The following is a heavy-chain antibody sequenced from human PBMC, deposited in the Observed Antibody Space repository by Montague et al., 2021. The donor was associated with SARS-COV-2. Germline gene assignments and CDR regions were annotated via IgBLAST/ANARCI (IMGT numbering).Heavy chain of an antibody. CDR2: ISHSGTT. CDR3: ARDVGPWDYGMDV. Sequence: SETLSLTCTVSGGSISNYFWNWVRQAPGKGLEWIAYISHSGTTNYNPSLRRRVTISIDRSNNQFSLKLNSVTAADTAVYYCARDVGPWDYGMDVWGQGTKVTVSS. CDR1: GGSISNYF. V-gene: IGHV4-59*01. J-gene: IGHJ6*02. D-gene: IGHD2-15*01.